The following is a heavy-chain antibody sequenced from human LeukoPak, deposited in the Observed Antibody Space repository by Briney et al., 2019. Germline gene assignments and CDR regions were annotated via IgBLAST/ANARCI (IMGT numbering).Heavy chain of an antibody. Sequence: PGGSLRLSCAASGFTFSRYWMNWARQAPGKGLEWVSTISGGAGTTYYADSVKGRFTISRDNSENTLHLQMNNLRAEDSALYYCAKRPPASGWSAMDVWGKGTTVTVSS. V-gene: IGHV3-23*01. J-gene: IGHJ6*04. CDR1: GFTFSRYW. CDR2: ISGGAGTT. CDR3: AKRPPASGWSAMDV. D-gene: IGHD6-19*01.